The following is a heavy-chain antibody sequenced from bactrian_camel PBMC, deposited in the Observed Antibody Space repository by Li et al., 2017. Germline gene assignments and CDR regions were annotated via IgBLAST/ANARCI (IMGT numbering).Heavy chain of an antibody. J-gene: IGHJ4*01. Sequence: PLVESGGGSVQAGETLRLSCTASGLAFGDFDMGWYRQAPGNECESVSRISPHGSTWYKDSVKGRFTISQDRAKKTIYLQMNSLKPEDTGMYYCNTAWFDVATGAVDYWGQGTQVTVS. D-gene: IGHD7*01. V-gene: IGHV3S55*01. CDR1: GLAFGDFD. CDR3: NTAWFDVATGAVDY. CDR2: ISPHGST.